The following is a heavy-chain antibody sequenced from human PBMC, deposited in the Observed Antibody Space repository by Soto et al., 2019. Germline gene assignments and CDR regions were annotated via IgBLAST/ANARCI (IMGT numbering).Heavy chain of an antibody. CDR1: GYTLTNYA. CDR2: IDPGSGKA. V-gene: IGHV1-3*01. Sequence: QVQLVQSGAEVKKPGASVRVSCKPSGYTLTNYALHWVRQAAGQRLEWLGWIDPGSGKATYSQKVQGRIIISRDNSASTFYMDLSSLTSEDTAVYFCTRDLNGGNPFDYWGQGALVTVSS. D-gene: IGHD2-8*01. J-gene: IGHJ4*02. CDR3: TRDLNGGNPFDY.